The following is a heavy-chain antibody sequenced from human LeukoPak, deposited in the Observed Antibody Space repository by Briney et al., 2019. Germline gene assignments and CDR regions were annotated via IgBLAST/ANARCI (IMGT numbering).Heavy chain of an antibody. CDR2: IYHSGST. V-gene: IGHV4-39*07. D-gene: IGHD5-18*01. J-gene: IGHJ4*02. Sequence: PSETLSLTCTVSGGSISSSSYYWGWIRQPPGKGLEWIGSIYHSGSTYYNPSLKSRVTISVDTSKNQFSLKLSSVTAADTAVYYCARENTAMVKGPFGYWGQGTLVTVSS. CDR1: GGSISSSSYY. CDR3: ARENTAMVKGPFGY.